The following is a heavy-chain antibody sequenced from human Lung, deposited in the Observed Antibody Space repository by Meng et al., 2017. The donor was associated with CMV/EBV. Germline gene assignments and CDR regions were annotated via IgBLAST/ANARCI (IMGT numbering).Heavy chain of an antibody. CDR1: YTYSSCG. CDR2: NSTYNGNT. Sequence: YTYSSCGICWVRQAAGRGLEWMGWNSTYNGNTNYAQKLQDRVTMTTDASTSTAYMKLRSLRSDDTDVYYCARDFKNGTTNFHWYFDLWGRGTLVTVSS. J-gene: IGHJ2*01. D-gene: IGHD1-7*01. V-gene: IGHV1-18*01. CDR3: ARDFKNGTTNFHWYFDL.